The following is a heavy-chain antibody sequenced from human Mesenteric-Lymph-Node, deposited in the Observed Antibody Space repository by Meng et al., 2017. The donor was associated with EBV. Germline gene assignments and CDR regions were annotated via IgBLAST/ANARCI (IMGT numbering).Heavy chain of an antibody. V-gene: IGHV3-74*01. D-gene: IGHD6-25*01. CDR3: SRDLVGSDDD. J-gene: IGHJ4*02. CDR1: GFTFSRYW. Sequence: EVQLVESGGALVQPGGSLRLFCAASGFTFSRYWMHWVRQAPGKGLVWVSRTNEDGGITTYADSVKGRFTISRDNTKNTLYLQMNSLRAEDTGVYFCSRDLVGSDDDWGQGTLVTVSS. CDR2: TNEDGGIT.